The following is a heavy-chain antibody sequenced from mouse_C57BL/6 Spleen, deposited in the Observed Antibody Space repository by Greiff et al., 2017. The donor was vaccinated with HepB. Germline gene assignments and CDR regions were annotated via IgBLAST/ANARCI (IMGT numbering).Heavy chain of an antibody. CDR2: ISYDGSN. CDR3: ARDNPYYYGMDY. V-gene: IGHV3-6*01. CDR1: GYSITSGYY. Sequence: EVQLVESGPGLVKPSQSLSLTCSVTGYSITSGYYWNWIRQFPGNKLEWMGYISYDGSNNYNPSLKNRISITRDTSKNQFFLKLNSVTTEDTATYYCARDNPYYYGMDYWGQGTTLTVSS. D-gene: IGHD1-1*01. J-gene: IGHJ2*01.